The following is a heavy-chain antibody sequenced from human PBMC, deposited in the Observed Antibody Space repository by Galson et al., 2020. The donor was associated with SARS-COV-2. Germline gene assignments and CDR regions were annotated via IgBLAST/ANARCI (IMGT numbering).Heavy chain of an antibody. V-gene: IGHV3-9*01. D-gene: IGHD3-22*01. J-gene: IGHJ2*01. Sequence: SLKISCAASGFTFDDYAMHWVRQAPGKGLEWVSGISWNSGSIGYADSVKGRFTISRDNAKNSLYLQMNSLRAEDTALYYCAKETYYYDSTWYFELWGRGTLVTVSS. CDR2: ISWNSGSI. CDR1: GFTFDDYA. CDR3: AKETYYYDSTWYFEL.